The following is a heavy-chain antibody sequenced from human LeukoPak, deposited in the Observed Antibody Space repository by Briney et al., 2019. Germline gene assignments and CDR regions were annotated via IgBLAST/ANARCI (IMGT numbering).Heavy chain of an antibody. V-gene: IGHV3-23*01. CDR2: ISGSGGST. CDR1: GFTFSSYW. Sequence: GGSLRLSCAASGFTFSSYWMSWVRQAPGKGLEWVSAISGSGGSTYYADSVKGRFTISRDNSKNTLYQQMNSLRAEDTAVYYCAKGHYDILTGYPTYYFDYWGQGTLVTVSS. D-gene: IGHD3-9*01. CDR3: AKGHYDILTGYPTYYFDY. J-gene: IGHJ4*02.